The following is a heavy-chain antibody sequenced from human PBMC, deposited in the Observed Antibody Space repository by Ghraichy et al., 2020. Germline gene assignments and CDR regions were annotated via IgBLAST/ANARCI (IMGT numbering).Heavy chain of an antibody. CDR2: IYHGGST. D-gene: IGHD1-20*01. J-gene: IGHJ5*02. CDR1: GDSINSGDYS. CDR3: ARGRLYNYNPRGWFDP. Sequence: SETLSPTCAVSGDSINSGDYSWTWIRQPPGKGLEWIGNIYHGGSTYFNPSLKSRATISLDTSKNQFSLKLSSVTAADTAIYYCARGRLYNYNPRGWFDPWGQGTPVTVSS. V-gene: IGHV4-30-2*01.